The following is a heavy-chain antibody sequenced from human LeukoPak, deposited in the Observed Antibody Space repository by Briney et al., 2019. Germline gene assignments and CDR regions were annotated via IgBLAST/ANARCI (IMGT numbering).Heavy chain of an antibody. D-gene: IGHD4-17*01. CDR3: ARERTYGDYFWFDP. Sequence: GGSLRLSCAASGFTVSSNYMSWVRQARGKGLEWVSVIYSGGSTYYADSVKGRFTISRDNSKNTLYLQMNSLRAEDAAVYYCARERTYGDYFWFDPWGQGTLVTVSS. CDR1: GFTVSSNY. V-gene: IGHV3-66*01. CDR2: IYSGGST. J-gene: IGHJ5*02.